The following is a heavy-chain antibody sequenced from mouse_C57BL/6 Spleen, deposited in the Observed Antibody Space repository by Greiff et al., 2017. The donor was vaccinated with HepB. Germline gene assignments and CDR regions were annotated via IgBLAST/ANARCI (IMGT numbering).Heavy chain of an antibody. D-gene: IGHD1-1*01. Sequence: QVQLQQPGAELVKPGASVKLSCKASGYIFTSYWMQWVKQRPGQGLEWIGEIDPSDSYTNYNQKFKGKATLTVDTSSSTAYMQLSSLTSEDSAVYYCASDYYGSRSLGYWGQGTTLTVSS. CDR2: IDPSDSYT. J-gene: IGHJ2*01. CDR1: GYIFTSYW. V-gene: IGHV1-50*01. CDR3: ASDYYGSRSLGY.